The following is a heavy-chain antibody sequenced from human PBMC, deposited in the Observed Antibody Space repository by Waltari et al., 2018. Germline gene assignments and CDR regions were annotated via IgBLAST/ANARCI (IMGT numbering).Heavy chain of an antibody. CDR2: IYHSGST. Sequence: QVQLQESGPGLVKPSETLSLTCTVSGYSISSGYYWGWIRQPPGKGLEWIGSIYHSGSTYYNPSLKSRVTISVDTSKNQFSLKLSSVTAADTAVYYCARRGLLGATTNWFDPWGQGTLVTVSS. D-gene: IGHD1-26*01. CDR3: ARRGLLGATTNWFDP. J-gene: IGHJ5*02. CDR1: GYSISSGYY. V-gene: IGHV4-38-2*02.